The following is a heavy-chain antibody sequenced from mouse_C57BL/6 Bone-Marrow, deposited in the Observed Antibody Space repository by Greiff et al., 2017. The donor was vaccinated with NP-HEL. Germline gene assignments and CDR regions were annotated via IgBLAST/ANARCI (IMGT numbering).Heavy chain of an antibody. CDR3: ARDHYGSSYGWYFDV. CDR1: GYTFTDYY. D-gene: IGHD1-1*01. CDR2: INPYNGGT. V-gene: IGHV1-19*01. Sequence: EVQLQQSGPVLVKPGASVKMSCKASGYTFTDYYMNWVKQSHGKSLEWIGVINPYNGGTSYNQKFEGKATLTVDKSSSTAYMELNSLTSEDSAVYYCARDHYGSSYGWYFDVWGTGTTVTVSS. J-gene: IGHJ1*03.